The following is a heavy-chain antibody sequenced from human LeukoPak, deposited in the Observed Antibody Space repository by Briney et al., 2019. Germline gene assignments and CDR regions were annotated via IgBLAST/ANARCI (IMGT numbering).Heavy chain of an antibody. CDR2: TPSGSSLT. CDR1: GCSLSSFR. CDR3: ARDLGYSSGPIY. D-gene: IGHD6-19*01. V-gene: IGHV3-21*05. J-gene: IGHJ4*02. Sequence: PRGSLRLSCPAAGCSLSSFRMSWVRQAPGNVLGWDAYTPSGSSLTNYVDSVKDRSSIHRHHPKHSLYRQMNSLRTEHTAVYDCARDLGYSSGPIYWGPGTQVTVSS.